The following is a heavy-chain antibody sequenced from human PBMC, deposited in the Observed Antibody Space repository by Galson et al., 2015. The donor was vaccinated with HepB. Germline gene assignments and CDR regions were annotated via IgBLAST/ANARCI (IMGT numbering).Heavy chain of an antibody. CDR3: ARDANIGATGKLFDK. V-gene: IGHV3-74*03. J-gene: IGHJ4*02. CDR2: INHDGSTT. Sequence: SLRLSCAASGFNFRDYWMHWVRQAPGKGLVWISHINHDGSTTTYADSVRGRFTISRDNAKNTLYLQMDSLRVEDTAVYFCARDANIGATGKLFDKWGQGTLVTVSS. CDR1: GFNFRDYW. D-gene: IGHD6-13*01.